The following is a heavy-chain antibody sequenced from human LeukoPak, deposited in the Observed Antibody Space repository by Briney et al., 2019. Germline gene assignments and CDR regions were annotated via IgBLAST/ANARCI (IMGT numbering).Heavy chain of an antibody. Sequence: SETLSLTCAVYGGSFSGYYWSWIRQPPGKGLEWIGEINHSGSTNYNPSLKSRVTISVDTSKNQFSLKLSSVTAADTAVYYCARLRPQGYCSSTSCFQVYYYYMDVWGKGTTVTVSS. D-gene: IGHD2-2*01. CDR1: GGSFSGYY. CDR3: ARLRPQGYCSSTSCFQVYYYYMDV. J-gene: IGHJ6*03. CDR2: INHSGST. V-gene: IGHV4-34*01.